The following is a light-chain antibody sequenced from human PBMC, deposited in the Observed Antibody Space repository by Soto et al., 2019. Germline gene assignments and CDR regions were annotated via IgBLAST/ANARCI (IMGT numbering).Light chain of an antibody. CDR3: QQLTNFRFT. J-gene: IGKJ2*01. Sequence: IQLTQSPSSLSASVGDRVTITCRASQGINKFLAWYQLRPGKAPQLLVYGASTLQSGVPSRFSGSGSGTDFTLTISSLQPEDFATYYCQQLTNFRFTFGQGTKLDIK. CDR2: GAS. V-gene: IGKV1-9*01. CDR1: QGINKF.